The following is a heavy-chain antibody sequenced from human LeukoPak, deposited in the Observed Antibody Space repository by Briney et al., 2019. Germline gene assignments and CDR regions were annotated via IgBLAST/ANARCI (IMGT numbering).Heavy chain of an antibody. D-gene: IGHD3-22*01. V-gene: IGHV3-23*01. CDR1: GFTFSSYW. J-gene: IGHJ4*02. Sequence: GGSLRLSCAASGFTFSSYWMHWVRQAPGKGLVWVSAISGSGGSTYYADSVKGRFTISGDNSKNTLYLQMNSLRAEDTAVYYCAKVDYYDSSGYYYGFDYWGQGTLVTVSS. CDR3: AKVDYYDSSGYYYGFDY. CDR2: ISGSGGST.